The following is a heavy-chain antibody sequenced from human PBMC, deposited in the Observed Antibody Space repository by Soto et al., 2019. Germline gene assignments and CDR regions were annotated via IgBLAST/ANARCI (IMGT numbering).Heavy chain of an antibody. CDR3: ARNVLLWFGELPERVFDY. D-gene: IGHD3-10*01. CDR1: GFTFSSYG. J-gene: IGHJ4*02. CDR2: IWYDGSNK. Sequence: PGGSLRLSCAASGFTFSSYGMHWVRQAPGKGLEWVAVIWYDGSNKYYADSVKSRFTISRDNSKNTLYLQMNSLRAEDTAVYYCARNVLLWFGELPERVFDYWGQGTLVTVSS. V-gene: IGHV3-33*01.